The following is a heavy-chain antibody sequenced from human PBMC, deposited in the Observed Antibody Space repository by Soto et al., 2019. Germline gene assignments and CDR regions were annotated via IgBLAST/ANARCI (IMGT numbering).Heavy chain of an antibody. D-gene: IGHD3-10*02. CDR2: LIRVGST. Sequence: PSATLSLTCAIYNSSLGAFDWTWISQRPGKGLEWIGELIRVGSTDYNPSLKSRVTFSLDTSQSQFSLHVTSVTAADTAVYYCARSSLSYEYVRQTWREVGDSFDVRG. V-gene: IGHV4-34*12. J-gene: IGHJ3*01. CDR1: NSSLGAFD. CDR3: ARSSLSYEYVRQTWREVGDSFDV.